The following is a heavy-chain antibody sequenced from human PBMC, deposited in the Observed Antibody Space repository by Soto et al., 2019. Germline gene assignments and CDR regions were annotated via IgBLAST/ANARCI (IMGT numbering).Heavy chain of an antibody. V-gene: IGHV4-34*01. J-gene: IGHJ6*02. CDR2: INHSGST. D-gene: IGHD3-10*01. CDR3: ARGNLFYYYYYGMDV. CDR1: GGSFSGYY. Sequence: SSETLSLTCAVYGGSFSGYYWSWIRQPPGKGLEWIGEINHSGSTNYNPSLKSRVTISVDTSKDQFSLKLSSVTAADTAVYYCARGNLFYYYYYGMDVWGQGTTVTVSS.